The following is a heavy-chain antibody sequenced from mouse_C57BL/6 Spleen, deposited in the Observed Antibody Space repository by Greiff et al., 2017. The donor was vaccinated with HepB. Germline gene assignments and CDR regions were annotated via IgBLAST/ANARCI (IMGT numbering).Heavy chain of an antibody. Sequence: VKLMESGPGLVQPSQSLSITCTVSGFSLTSYGVHWVRQSPGKGLEWLGVIWSGGSTDYNAAFISRLSISKDNSKSQVFFKMNSLQADDTAIYYCALYGSSYGDWYFDVWGTGTTVTVSS. CDR2: IWSGGST. J-gene: IGHJ1*03. CDR3: ALYGSSYGDWYFDV. D-gene: IGHD1-1*01. CDR1: GFSLTSYG. V-gene: IGHV2-2*01.